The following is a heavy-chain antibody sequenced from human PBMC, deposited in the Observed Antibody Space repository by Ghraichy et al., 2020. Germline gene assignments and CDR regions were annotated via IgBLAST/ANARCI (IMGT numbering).Heavy chain of an antibody. V-gene: IGHV4-39*01. CDR3: ARQRGLLWFGEGWFDP. J-gene: IGHJ5*02. CDR1: GGSISSSSYY. CDR2: IYYSGST. Sequence: LSLTCTVSGGSISSSSYYWGWIRQPPGKGLEWIGSIYYSGSTYYNPSLKSRVTISVDTSKNQFSLKLSSVTAADTAVYYCARQRGLLWFGEGWFDPWGQGTLVTVSS. D-gene: IGHD3-10*01.